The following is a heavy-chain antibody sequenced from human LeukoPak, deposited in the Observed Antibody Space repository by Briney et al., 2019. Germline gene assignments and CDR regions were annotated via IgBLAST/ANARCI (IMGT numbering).Heavy chain of an antibody. D-gene: IGHD7-27*01. CDR1: GGSFSSSSYY. J-gene: IGHJ5*02. CDR3: ASLGTLRS. V-gene: IGHV4-39*01. CDR2: ISYSGTN. Sequence: PSETLSLTCTVSGGSFSSSSYYWGWLRQPPGKGLEWIGSISYSGTNYNNPSLKSRVIISIDTSKNQFSVKLTSVTAADTAMYYCASLGTLRSWGQGTLVTVSS.